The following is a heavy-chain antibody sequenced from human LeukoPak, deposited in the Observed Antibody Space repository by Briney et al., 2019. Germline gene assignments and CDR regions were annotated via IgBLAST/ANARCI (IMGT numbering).Heavy chain of an antibody. D-gene: IGHD5-18*01. V-gene: IGHV4-39*07. J-gene: IGHJ4*02. CDR2: IYYSGST. CDR3: AREGGRGYSYGSVVDY. Sequence: SETLSLTCTVSGGSISSSSYYWGWIRQPPGKGLEWIGSIYYSGSTYYNPSLKSRVTISVDTSKNQFSLKLSSVTAADTAVYYCAREGGRGYSYGSVVDYWGQGTLVTVSS. CDR1: GGSISSSSYY.